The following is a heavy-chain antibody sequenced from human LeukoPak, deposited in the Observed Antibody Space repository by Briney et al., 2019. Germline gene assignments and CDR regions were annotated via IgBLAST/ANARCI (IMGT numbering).Heavy chain of an antibody. Sequence: KPSETLSLTCTVSGGSISSSSYYWGWIRQPPGKGLEWIGSIYYSGSTYYNPSLKSRVTISVDTSKNQFSLKLSSVTAADTAVYYCASSESLPDWFDPWGQGTLVTVSS. J-gene: IGHJ5*02. V-gene: IGHV4-39*07. CDR2: IYYSGST. CDR3: ASSESLPDWFDP. CDR1: GGSISSSSYY.